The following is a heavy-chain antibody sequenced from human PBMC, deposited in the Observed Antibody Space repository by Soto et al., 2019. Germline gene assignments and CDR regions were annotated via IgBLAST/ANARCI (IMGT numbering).Heavy chain of an antibody. Sequence: PAETLSLTCAVSGGSISSYYWSWIRQPPGKGLEWIGYIYYSGSTNYNPSLKSRVTISVDTSKNQFSLKLSSVTAADTAVYYCARVNPVPYYYGMDVWGQGTTVTVSS. CDR3: ARVNPVPYYYGMDV. CDR2: IYYSGST. V-gene: IGHV4-59*01. CDR1: GGSISSYY. J-gene: IGHJ6*02.